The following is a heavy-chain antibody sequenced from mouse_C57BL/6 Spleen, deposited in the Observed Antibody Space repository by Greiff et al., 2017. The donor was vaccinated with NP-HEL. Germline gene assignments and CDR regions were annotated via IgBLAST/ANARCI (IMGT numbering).Heavy chain of an antibody. CDR3: TGSSGVDY. CDR1: GFTFSNYW. J-gene: IGHJ2*01. Sequence: EVMLVESGGGLVQPGGSMKLSCVASGFTFSNYWMNWVRQSPEKGLEWVAQIRLKSDNYATHYAESVKGRFTISRDDSKSSVYLQMNNLRAEDTGIYYCTGSSGVDYWGQGTTLTVSS. CDR2: IRLKSDNYAT. V-gene: IGHV6-3*01. D-gene: IGHD3-2*02.